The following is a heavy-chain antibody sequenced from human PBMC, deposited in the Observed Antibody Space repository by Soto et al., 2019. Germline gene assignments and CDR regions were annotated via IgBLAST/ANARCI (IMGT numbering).Heavy chain of an antibody. CDR2: IYQSGTT. D-gene: IGHD6-19*01. J-gene: IGHJ4*02. CDR3: ARDSSGRYDY. V-gene: IGHV4-59*01. Sequence: WTWIRQPPGKGLEWIGYIYQSGTTNYNASLKSRVTISIDTSKNQFFLKLNSVTAADTAVYYCARDSSGRYDYWGQGTLVTVSS.